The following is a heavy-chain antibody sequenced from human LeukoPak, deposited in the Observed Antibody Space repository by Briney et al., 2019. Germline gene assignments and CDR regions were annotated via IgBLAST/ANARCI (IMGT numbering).Heavy chain of an antibody. V-gene: IGHV3-23*01. CDR3: AKVNIVVVPAAIYGSDY. Sequence: PGGPLRLSCAASGFPFSSYAMRGVRQAPGKGVEWVSAISGSGGSTYYVDSLKGRFTISRDNSKNTLYLQMNSLRAEDTAVYYCAKVNIVVVPAAIYGSDYWGQGTLVTVSS. J-gene: IGHJ4*02. D-gene: IGHD2-2*01. CDR2: ISGSGGST. CDR1: GFPFSSYA.